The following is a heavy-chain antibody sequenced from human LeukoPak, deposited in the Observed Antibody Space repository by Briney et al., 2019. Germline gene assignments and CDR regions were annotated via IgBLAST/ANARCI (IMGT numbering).Heavy chain of an antibody. Sequence: PGGSLRLSCAAYGFTFSSSWMHWVRQAPGKGLLWLSRINGDGSSTSYADSVKGRFTISRDNAKNTLYLQVNSLRAEDTAVYYCAKNEGTKYGCFDQWGQGTLVTVSS. CDR2: INGDGSST. V-gene: IGHV3-74*01. D-gene: IGHD1-14*01. CDR1: GFTFSSSW. J-gene: IGHJ4*02. CDR3: AKNEGTKYGCFDQ.